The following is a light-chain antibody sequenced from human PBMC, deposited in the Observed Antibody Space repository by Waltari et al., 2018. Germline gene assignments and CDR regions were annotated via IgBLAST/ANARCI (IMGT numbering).Light chain of an antibody. Sequence: DIQMTQSPSSVSASVGDRASIYCRASQDVRTWLAWYQQKPGKPPNLLIYGSSTLQSGVPSRFSGSGSGTDFTLTINGLQPEDFASYFCQQTDSFPLTFGGGTKVEIK. CDR1: QDVRTW. CDR2: GSS. CDR3: QQTDSFPLT. J-gene: IGKJ4*01. V-gene: IGKV1-12*01.